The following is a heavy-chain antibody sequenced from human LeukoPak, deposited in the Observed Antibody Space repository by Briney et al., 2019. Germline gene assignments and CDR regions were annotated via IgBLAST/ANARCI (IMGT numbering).Heavy chain of an antibody. CDR3: ARSTNIVVGPAAPPRDAEYFQQ. CDR2: IKQDGSEK. J-gene: IGHJ1*01. V-gene: IGHV3-7*03. CDR1: GFTFSSYW. D-gene: IGHD2-2*01. Sequence: GGSLRLSCAASGFTFSSYWMSWVRQAPGKGLEWVANIKQDGSEKYYVDSVKGRFTISRDNAKNSLYLQMNSLRAGDTAVYYCARSTNIVVGPAAPPRDAEYFQQWGQGTLVTVSS.